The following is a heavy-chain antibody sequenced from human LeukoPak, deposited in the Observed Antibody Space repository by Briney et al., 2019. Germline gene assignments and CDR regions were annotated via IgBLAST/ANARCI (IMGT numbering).Heavy chain of an antibody. CDR3: AKIPYGYYVLDYYYYMDV. CDR1: GFTISSCA. V-gene: IGHV3-30*02. Sequence: AGTLTLSCAASGFTISSCAMSWVRQAPGKGLEWVAFIRYDGRKKFYADSVKGRFTISRDKSKNTLSLQMYTLTAADTAVYYCAKIPYGYYVLDYYYYMDVWGKGTTVIISS. J-gene: IGHJ6*03. D-gene: IGHD3-10*02. CDR2: IRYDGRKK.